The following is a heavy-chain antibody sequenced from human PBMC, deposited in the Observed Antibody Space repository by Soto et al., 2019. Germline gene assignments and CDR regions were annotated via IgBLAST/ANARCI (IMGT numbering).Heavy chain of an antibody. Sequence: SETLSLTCTVSGGSISTYYWSWIRQPPGKGLEWIGYIYHSGSTYYNPSLKSRVTISVDRSKNQFSLKLNSVTAADTAVYYCARVPDVWGQGTTVTVSS. CDR2: IYHSGST. CDR3: ARVPDV. V-gene: IGHV4-59*12. J-gene: IGHJ6*02. CDR1: GGSISTYY.